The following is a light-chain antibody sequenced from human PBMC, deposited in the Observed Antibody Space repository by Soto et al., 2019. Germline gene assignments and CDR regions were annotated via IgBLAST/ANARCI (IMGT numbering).Light chain of an antibody. J-gene: IGLJ1*01. V-gene: IGLV2-14*01. CDR1: SSDVGAYSY. CDR3: SSYTSSRTYV. CDR2: DVS. Sequence: QSLLTQPASLSGSPGQSITISCTGTSSDVGAYSYVSWYQQHPGKAPKLIIYDVSDRPSGISNRFSGSKSDNTASLTISGLQAEDEAEYYCSSYTSSRTYVFGTGTKVTVL.